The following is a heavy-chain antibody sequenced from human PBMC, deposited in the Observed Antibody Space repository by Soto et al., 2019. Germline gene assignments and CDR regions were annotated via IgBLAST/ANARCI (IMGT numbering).Heavy chain of an antibody. CDR1: GGSVSSGSYY. J-gene: IGHJ4*02. D-gene: IGHD3-22*01. CDR2: IYYSGST. Sequence: SETLSLTCTVSGGSVSSGSYYWSWIRQPPGKGLEWIGYIYYSGSTNYNLSLKSRVTISVDTSKNQFSLKLSSVTAADTAVYYCASQERSYYDSSGYYWFDYWGQGTLVTVSS. CDR3: ASQERSYYDSSGYYWFDY. V-gene: IGHV4-61*01.